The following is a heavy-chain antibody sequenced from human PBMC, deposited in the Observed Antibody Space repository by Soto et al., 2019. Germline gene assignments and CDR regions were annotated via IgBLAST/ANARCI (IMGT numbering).Heavy chain of an antibody. CDR1: GYTFTSYG. CDR2: ISAYNGKT. V-gene: IGHV1-18*01. Sequence: QVQLVQSGAEVKKPGASVKVSCKASGYTFTSYGISWVRQAPGQGLEWMGWISAYNGKTNYAQKLQGRVTLTTDTSTSTVYMELRSLRSYDTAVYYCARDLGSEAGDHYYLDHGGQGTLVTVSS. D-gene: IGHD3-10*02. J-gene: IGHJ4*02. CDR3: ARDLGSEAGDHYYLDH.